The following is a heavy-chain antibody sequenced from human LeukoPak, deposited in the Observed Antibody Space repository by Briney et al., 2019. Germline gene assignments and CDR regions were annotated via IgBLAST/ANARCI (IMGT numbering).Heavy chain of an antibody. V-gene: IGHV1-18*04. CDR1: GYTFIGYY. Sequence: ASVKVSCKASGYTFIGYYLHWVRQAPGQGLEWMGWISAYNGNTNYAQKLQGRVTMTTDTSTSTAYMELRSLRSDDTAVYYCARDRGWRVGATIEDYWGQGTLVTVSS. CDR3: ARDRGWRVGATIEDY. D-gene: IGHD1-26*01. J-gene: IGHJ4*02. CDR2: ISAYNGNT.